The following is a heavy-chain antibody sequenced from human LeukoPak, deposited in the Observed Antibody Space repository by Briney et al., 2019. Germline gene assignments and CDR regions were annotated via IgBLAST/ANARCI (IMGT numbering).Heavy chain of an antibody. D-gene: IGHD5-12*01. CDR2: MNPNSGNT. V-gene: IGHV1-8*03. CDR1: GYTFTSYD. Sequence: ASVKVSCKASGYTFTSYDINWVRQATGQGVEWMGWMNPNSGNTGYAQKFQGRVTITRNTSISTAYMELCSLRSEDTAVYYCARGRRSDYVPWGQGTLVTVSS. CDR3: ARGRRSDYVP. J-gene: IGHJ5*02.